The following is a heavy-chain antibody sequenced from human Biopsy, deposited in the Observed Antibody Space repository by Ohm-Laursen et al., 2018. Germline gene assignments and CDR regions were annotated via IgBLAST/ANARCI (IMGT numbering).Heavy chain of an antibody. J-gene: IGHJ5*02. CDR1: GYTSTGYH. CDR2: INAKTGDT. Sequence: ASVKVSCKASGYTSTGYHVHWVRQAPGQGLEWMGWINAKTGDTNYAQKFQGRVTMTRDTSISTAYVDLSSLRSDDTAVYYCTRGGYYYDSPAYYYWFDPWGQGTLVTVSS. CDR3: TRGGYYYDSPAYYYWFDP. D-gene: IGHD3-22*01. V-gene: IGHV1-2*02.